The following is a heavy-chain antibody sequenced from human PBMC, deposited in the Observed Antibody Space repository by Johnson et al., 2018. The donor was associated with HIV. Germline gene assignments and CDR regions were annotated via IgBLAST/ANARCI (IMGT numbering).Heavy chain of an antibody. V-gene: IGHV3-7*05. D-gene: IGHD3-22*01. CDR3: AKRLGYDSRGDQFDI. CDR2: INHDGSEK. J-gene: IGHJ3*02. Sequence: VQLVESGGGLVQPGGSRRLSCAASGFMFGTYWMSWVRQGPGKGLEWVGNINHDGSEKYDVGSVKGRFTISRDNSKNKLYVQMNSLRAEDTAVYYCAKRLGYDSRGDQFDIWGQGTMVSVSS. CDR1: GFMFGTYW.